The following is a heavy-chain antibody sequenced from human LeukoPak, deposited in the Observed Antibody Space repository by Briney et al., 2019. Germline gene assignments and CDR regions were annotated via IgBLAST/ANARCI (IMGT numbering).Heavy chain of an antibody. J-gene: IGHJ4*02. CDR1: GGSISSYY. V-gene: IGHV4-59*08. CDR2: IYYSGST. D-gene: IGHD4-17*01. CDR3: ARQGPNYGDLEG. Sequence: SETLSLTCTVSGGSISSYYWSWIRQPPGKGLEWIGYIYYSGSTNYNPSLKSRVTISVDTSKNQFSLKLSSVTAADTAVYYCARQGPNYGDLEGWGQGTLVTVSS.